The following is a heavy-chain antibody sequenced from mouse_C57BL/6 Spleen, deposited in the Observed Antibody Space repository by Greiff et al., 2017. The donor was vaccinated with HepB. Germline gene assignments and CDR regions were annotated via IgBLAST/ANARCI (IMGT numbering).Heavy chain of an antibody. CDR3: ARSSLRQGFAY. CDR2: INPGSGGT. Sequence: VQLVESGAELVRPGTSVKVSCKASGYAFTNYLIEWVKQRPGQGLEWIGVINPGSGGTNYNEKFKGKATLTADKSSSTAYMQLSSLTSEDSAVYFCARSSLRQGFAYWGQGTLVTVSA. CDR1: GYAFTNYL. V-gene: IGHV1-54*01. J-gene: IGHJ3*01. D-gene: IGHD2-12*01.